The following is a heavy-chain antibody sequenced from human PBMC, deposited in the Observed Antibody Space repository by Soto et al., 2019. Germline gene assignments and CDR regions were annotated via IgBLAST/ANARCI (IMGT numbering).Heavy chain of an antibody. CDR1: GFTFSSYS. J-gene: IGHJ5*02. CDR3: ARGTDCSSTSCYFPHNWFDP. Sequence: GGSLRLSCAASGFTFSSYSMNWVRQAPGKGLEWVSYISSSSSTIYYADSVKGRFTISRDNAKNSLYLQMNSLRDEDTAVYYCARGTDCSSTSCYFPHNWFDPWGQGTLVTVS. D-gene: IGHD2-2*01. V-gene: IGHV3-48*02. CDR2: ISSSSSTI.